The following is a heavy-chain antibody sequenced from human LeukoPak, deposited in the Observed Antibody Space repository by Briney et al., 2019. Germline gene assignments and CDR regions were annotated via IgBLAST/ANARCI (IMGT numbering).Heavy chain of an antibody. J-gene: IGHJ4*02. D-gene: IGHD3-9*01. CDR2: INPNSGGT. CDR1: GYTFTGYY. V-gene: IGHV1-2*02. CDR3: ARGHYDILTGYYSDY. Sequence: ASVKVSCEASGYTFTGYYMHWVRQAPGQGREWMGWINPNSGGTNYAQKFQGRVTMTRDTSISTAYMELSRLRSDDTAVYYCARGHYDILTGYYSDYWGQGTLVTVSS.